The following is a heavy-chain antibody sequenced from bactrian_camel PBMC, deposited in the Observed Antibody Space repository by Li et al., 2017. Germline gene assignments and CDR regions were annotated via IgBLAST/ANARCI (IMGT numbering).Heavy chain of an antibody. CDR2: LYANGGT. CDR1: GYTAKTCS. J-gene: IGHJ4*01. V-gene: IGHV3S1*01. D-gene: IGHD2*01. CDR3: AKALGAGDYNTGEYGY. Sequence: HVQLVESGGGSVQAGGSLRLSCAASGYTAKTCSWNWYRQFQGKGRELVSSLYANGGTYYHDSVKGRFTISQDDAKNTLYLQMNNLISEDTALYYCAKALGAGDYNTGEYGYWGRGTQVTVS.